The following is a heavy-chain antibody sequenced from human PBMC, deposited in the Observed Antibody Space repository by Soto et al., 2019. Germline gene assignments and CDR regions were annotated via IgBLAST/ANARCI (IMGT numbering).Heavy chain of an antibody. J-gene: IGHJ6*02. D-gene: IGHD6-13*01. CDR3: ARTEASSWSFFYYGMDV. V-gene: IGHV4-30-2*06. CDR2: ISHLETT. CDR1: GVTMSYGGYP. Sequence: SETLSLTCSVSGVTMSYGGYPWSWIRQSPGKGLEWLGYISHLETTYYNPSLKSRVTISLDRSKNQFSLRLTSVTAADTAVYYCARTEASSWSFFYYGMDVWGQGTTVTVSS.